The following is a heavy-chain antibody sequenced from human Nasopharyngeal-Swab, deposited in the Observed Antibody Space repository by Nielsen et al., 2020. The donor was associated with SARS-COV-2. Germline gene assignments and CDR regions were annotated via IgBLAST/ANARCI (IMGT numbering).Heavy chain of an antibody. CDR3: AKDHKMDSGGGVGYMDV. D-gene: IGHD3-16*01. CDR1: GFTFSSYG. V-gene: IGHV3-30*02. J-gene: IGHJ6*03. Sequence: GGPLRLSCAASGFTFSSYGMHGVRQAPGKGLEWVAFIRYDGFNQHYADSVKGRFTISRDSFKNTLYLQLNSLRAEDTAVYYCAKDHKMDSGGGVGYMDVWGKGTTVTVSS. CDR2: IRYDGFNQ.